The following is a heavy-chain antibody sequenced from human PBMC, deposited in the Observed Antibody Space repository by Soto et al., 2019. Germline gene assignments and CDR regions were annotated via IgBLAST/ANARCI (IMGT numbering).Heavy chain of an antibody. V-gene: IGHV4-59*01. CDR1: GGSISSYY. J-gene: IGHJ4*02. Sequence: SETLSLTCTVSGGSISSYYWSWIRQPPGKGLEWIGNIYYSGSTNYNPSLKSRVSISVDTSKNQFSLRLSSVTAADTAVYYCARGVRFLELFSENYFDYWGRGTLVTVSS. D-gene: IGHD3-3*01. CDR3: ARGVRFLELFSENYFDY. CDR2: IYYSGST.